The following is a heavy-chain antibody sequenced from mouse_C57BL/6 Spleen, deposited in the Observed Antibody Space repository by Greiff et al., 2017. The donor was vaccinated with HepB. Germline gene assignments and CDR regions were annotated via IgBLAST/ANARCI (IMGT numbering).Heavy chain of an antibody. D-gene: IGHD2-5*01. CDR1: GFTFSSYA. CDR2: ISDGGSYT. CDR3: ARGTYSNSSWFAY. Sequence: EVQGVEPGGGLVKPGGSLKLSCAASGFTFSSYAMSWVRQTPEKRLEWVATISDGGSYTYYPDNVKGRFTISRDNAKNNLYLQMSHLKSEDTAMYYCARGTYSNSSWFAYWGQGTLVTVSA. V-gene: IGHV5-4*01. J-gene: IGHJ3*01.